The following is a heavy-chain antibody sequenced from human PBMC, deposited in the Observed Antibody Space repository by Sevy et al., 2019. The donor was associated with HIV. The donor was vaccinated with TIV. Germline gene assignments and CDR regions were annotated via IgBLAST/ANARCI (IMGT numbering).Heavy chain of an antibody. CDR1: GYTLTELS. Sequence: APVKDSCKVSGYTLTELSMHWVRQAPGKGLEWMGGFDPEDGETIYAQKFQGRVTMTEDTSTDTAYMELSSLRSEDTAVYYCATQSWGIVVVPAAIVPGAFDIWGQGTMVTVSS. D-gene: IGHD2-2*02. CDR3: ATQSWGIVVVPAAIVPGAFDI. J-gene: IGHJ3*02. CDR2: FDPEDGET. V-gene: IGHV1-24*01.